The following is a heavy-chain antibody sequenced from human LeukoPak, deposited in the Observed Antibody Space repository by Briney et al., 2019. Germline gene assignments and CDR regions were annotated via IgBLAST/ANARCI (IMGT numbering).Heavy chain of an antibody. Sequence: GESLKISCKGSGYSFTSYWIGWVRQMPGKGLEWMGIIYPGDSDTRYSPSFQGQVTISADKSISTAYLQWSSLKASDTAMYYCARRRCSGGSCYRHYFDYWGQGTLVTVSS. J-gene: IGHJ4*02. CDR2: IYPGDSDT. D-gene: IGHD2-15*01. CDR1: GYSFTSYW. V-gene: IGHV5-51*01. CDR3: ARRRCSGGSCYRHYFDY.